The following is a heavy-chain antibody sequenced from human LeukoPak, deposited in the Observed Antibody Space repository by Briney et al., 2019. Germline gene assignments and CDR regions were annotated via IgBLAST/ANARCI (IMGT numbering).Heavy chain of an antibody. V-gene: IGHV3-9*01. J-gene: IGHJ4*02. CDR3: AKDKAIAAAGTVFDY. CDR1: GFTFDDYA. Sequence: PGRSLRLSCAASGFTFDDYAMHRVRQAPGKGLEWVSGISWNSGSIGYADSVKGRFTISRDNAKNSLYLQMNSLRAEDTALYYCAKDKAIAAAGTVFDYWGQGTLVTVSS. CDR2: ISWNSGSI. D-gene: IGHD6-13*01.